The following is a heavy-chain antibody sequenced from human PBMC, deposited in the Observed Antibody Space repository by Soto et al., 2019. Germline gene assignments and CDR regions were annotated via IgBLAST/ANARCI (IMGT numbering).Heavy chain of an antibody. J-gene: IGHJ4*02. CDR3: ATEDMPAAGTTHHI. V-gene: IGHV3-30-3*01. CDR1: GFTFSSYA. D-gene: IGHD1-7*01. Sequence: QVQLVESGGGVVQPGRSLRLSCAASGFTFSSYAMHWVRQAPGKGLEWVAVISYDGSNKYYADSVKGRFTISRDNSKNTLYLQMNSLRHEDTAVYYCATEDMPAAGTTHHIWGLGTLVPVSA. CDR2: ISYDGSNK.